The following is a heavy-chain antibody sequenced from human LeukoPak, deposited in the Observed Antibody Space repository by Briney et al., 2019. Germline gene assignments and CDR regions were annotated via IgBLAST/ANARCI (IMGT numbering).Heavy chain of an antibody. CDR3: ARAGYSSSWYLIY. J-gene: IGHJ4*02. V-gene: IGHV1-69*04. Sequence: SVKVSCKASGGTFSSYAISWVRQASGQGLEWMGRIIPILGIANYAQKFQGRVTVTADKSTSTAYMELSSLRFEDTAVYYCARAGYSSSWYLIYWGQGTLVTVSS. CDR1: GGTFSSYA. CDR2: IIPILGIA. D-gene: IGHD6-13*01.